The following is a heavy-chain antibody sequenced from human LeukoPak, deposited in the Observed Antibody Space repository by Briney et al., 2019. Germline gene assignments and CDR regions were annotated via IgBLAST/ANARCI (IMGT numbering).Heavy chain of an antibody. D-gene: IGHD3-10*01. CDR3: AKDLTSGGYLSTFDP. CDR2: IRYDGSNK. V-gene: IGHV3-30*02. Sequence: GGSLRLSCAAFGFTFSSYGMHWVRQAPGKGLEWVAFIRYDGSNKYYADSVKGRFTISRDNSKNTLYLQMNSLRAEDTAVCYCAKDLTSGGYLSTFDPWGQGTLVTVSS. CDR1: GFTFSSYG. J-gene: IGHJ5*02.